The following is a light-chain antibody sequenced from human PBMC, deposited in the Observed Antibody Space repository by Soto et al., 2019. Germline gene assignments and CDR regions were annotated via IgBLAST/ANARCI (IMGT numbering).Light chain of an antibody. V-gene: IGLV2-23*01. CDR2: EGS. Sequence: QSGLTQPASVSGSPEQSITISCTGTSCDVGAYNLVSWYQQHPGKAPRLIIYEGSKRPSGISHRFSGSKSDNTASLTISGLRAEDEAHYHCCSYAGSRTFVFGGGTQLTVL. J-gene: IGLJ2*01. CDR3: CSYAGSRTFV. CDR1: SCDVGAYNL.